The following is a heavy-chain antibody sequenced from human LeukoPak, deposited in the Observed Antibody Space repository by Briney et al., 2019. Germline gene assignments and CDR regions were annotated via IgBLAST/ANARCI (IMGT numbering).Heavy chain of an antibody. CDR3: AKDLGSSPPGAY. CDR1: GYTFTSYD. Sequence: ASVKVSCKASGYTFTSYDVNWVRQATGQGLEWMGWINPNSGGTNYAQKFQGRVTMTRDTSISTAYMELSRLRSDDTAVYYCAKDLGSSPPGAYWGQGSLVTVSS. D-gene: IGHD6-13*01. V-gene: IGHV1-2*02. CDR2: INPNSGGT. J-gene: IGHJ4*02.